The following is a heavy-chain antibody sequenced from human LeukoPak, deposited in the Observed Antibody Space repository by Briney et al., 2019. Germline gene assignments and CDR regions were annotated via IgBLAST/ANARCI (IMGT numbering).Heavy chain of an antibody. J-gene: IGHJ1*01. V-gene: IGHV3-21*01. CDR2: INIWNTST. Sequence: GGSLRLSCAASGFTFSSYAMSWVRQAPGKGLQWVSSINIWNTSTYYADSVKGRFTISRDDAKNSLYLQMNSLTAEDTAVYYCTRGLADYGDYSFWGQGTLVAVSS. D-gene: IGHD4-17*01. CDR1: GFTFSSYA. CDR3: TRGLADYGDYSF.